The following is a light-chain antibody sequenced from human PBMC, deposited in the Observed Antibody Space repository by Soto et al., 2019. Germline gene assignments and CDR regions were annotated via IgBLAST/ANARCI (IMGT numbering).Light chain of an antibody. CDR2: GAS. Sequence: EIVMTQSPATLSVSPGERATLSCRASQSVSSNLAWYQQKPGQAPRLLIYGASTRATGIPARFSGSGSGTEFTLTISSLQPDDFATYYCQQYNPSSRTFGQGTKVDIK. V-gene: IGKV3-15*01. CDR3: QQYNPSSRT. J-gene: IGKJ1*01. CDR1: QSVSSN.